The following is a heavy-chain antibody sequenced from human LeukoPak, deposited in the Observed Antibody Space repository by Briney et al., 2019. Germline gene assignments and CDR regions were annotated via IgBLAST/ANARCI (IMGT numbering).Heavy chain of an antibody. J-gene: IGHJ2*01. V-gene: IGHV1-8*02. CDR3: ASKRLYYDILTGYTYWYFDL. CDR1: GYTFTSYD. CDR2: MNPNSGNT. Sequence: GSVKVSCKASGYTFTSYDINWVRQATGQGLEWMGWMNPNSGNTGYAQKFQGRVTMTRNTSISTAYMELSSLRSEDTAVYYCASKRLYYDILTGYTYWYFDLWGRGTLVTVSS. D-gene: IGHD3-9*01.